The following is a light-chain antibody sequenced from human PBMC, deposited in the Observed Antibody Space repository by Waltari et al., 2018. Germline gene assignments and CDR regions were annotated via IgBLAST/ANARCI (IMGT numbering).Light chain of an antibody. V-gene: IGLV2-14*01. CDR1: SSDVGGYNY. J-gene: IGLJ3*02. CDR2: DVS. CDR3: SSYTSSSWK. Sequence: QSALTQPASVSGSPGQSITISCTGTSSDVGGYNYVSWYQQHPGKAPKLMIYDVSKRPSGVSNRFSGSKSGNTASLTISGLQAEDEADYYCSSYTSSSWKFGGGTKLTVL.